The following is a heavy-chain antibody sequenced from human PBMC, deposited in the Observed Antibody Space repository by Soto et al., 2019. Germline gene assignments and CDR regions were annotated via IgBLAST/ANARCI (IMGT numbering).Heavy chain of an antibody. CDR1: GFIFSSYD. J-gene: IGHJ4*02. CDR2: IGTAGDT. Sequence: EVQLVESGGGLVQPGGSLRLSCRTSGFIFSSYDMHWVRQAPGKGLEWVSAIGTAGDTYYPGSVKGRFTISRENAKNSLYLQMSNLRAGDTAVYYCARVLASVLDDWGQGTLVTVSS. CDR3: ARVLASVLDD. D-gene: IGHD3-3*01. V-gene: IGHV3-13*01.